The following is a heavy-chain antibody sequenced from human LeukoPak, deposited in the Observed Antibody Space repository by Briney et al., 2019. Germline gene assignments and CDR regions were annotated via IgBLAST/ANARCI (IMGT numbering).Heavy chain of an antibody. V-gene: IGHV4-34*01. Sequence: SETLSLTCAVYGGSFSGYYWSWRRQPPGKGLEWIGEINHSGSTNYNPSLKSRVTISVDTSKNQFSLKLSSVTAADTAVYYCARGESDYWGQGTLVTVSS. J-gene: IGHJ4*02. CDR2: INHSGST. CDR1: GGSFSGYY. CDR3: ARGESDY.